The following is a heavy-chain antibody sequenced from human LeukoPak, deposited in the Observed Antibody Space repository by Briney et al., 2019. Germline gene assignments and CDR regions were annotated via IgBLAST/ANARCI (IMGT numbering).Heavy chain of an antibody. D-gene: IGHD3-3*01. CDR3: ARQITLFGVVIDY. V-gene: IGHV1-2*02. Sequence: GASVTVSCKASGYTFTDYHFHWVRQAPGQGLEWMGWINPNNGGTNYAQKFQGRVTMTRDTAISTAYMELSRLRSDDTAVYYCARQITLFGVVIDYWGQGTLVTVSS. J-gene: IGHJ4*02. CDR2: INPNNGGT. CDR1: GYTFTDYH.